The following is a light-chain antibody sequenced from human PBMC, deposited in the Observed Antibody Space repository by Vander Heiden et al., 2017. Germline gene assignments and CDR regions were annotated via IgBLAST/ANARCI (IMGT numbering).Light chain of an antibody. CDR3: LQHNSFPWT. CDR2: DAS. Sequence: DIQMTQSPSSLSASVGDRVTITCRASQGIRGDVGWYQQKPGKAPERLIFDASSPQSGVPSRFSGSDSGTEFSLTISSLQPEDSATYYCLQHNSFPWTFGQGTKVEIK. V-gene: IGKV1-17*01. J-gene: IGKJ1*01. CDR1: QGIRGD.